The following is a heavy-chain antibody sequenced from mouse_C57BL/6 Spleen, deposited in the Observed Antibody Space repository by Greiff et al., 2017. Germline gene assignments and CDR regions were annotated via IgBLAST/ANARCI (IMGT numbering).Heavy chain of an antibody. CDR1: GYAFSSYW. D-gene: IGHD2-2*01. CDR3: ARFGYDTGYYFDY. Sequence: QVQLQQSGAELVKPGASVKISCKASGYAFSSYWMNWVKQRPGKGLEWIGQIYPGDGDTNYNGKFKGKATLTADKSSSTAYMQLSSLTSEDSAVYFCARFGYDTGYYFDYWGQGTTLTVSS. CDR2: IYPGDGDT. V-gene: IGHV1-80*01. J-gene: IGHJ2*01.